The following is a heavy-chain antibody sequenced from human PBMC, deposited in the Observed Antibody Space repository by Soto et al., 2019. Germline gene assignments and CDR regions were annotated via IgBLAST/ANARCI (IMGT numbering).Heavy chain of an antibody. CDR2: IRNKANSYTT. V-gene: IGHV3-72*01. J-gene: IGHJ4*02. Sequence: SLRLSCAAAGVSFSDLYMDWVLQAPGKGLEWVGRIRNKANSYTTEYAASVKGRFTIARDESTSSLYLQMNSLKTEDTAVYYCATDPPWNDANWDCWGQGTLVTVSS. CDR3: ATDPPWNDANWDC. D-gene: IGHD1-1*01. CDR1: GVSFSDLY.